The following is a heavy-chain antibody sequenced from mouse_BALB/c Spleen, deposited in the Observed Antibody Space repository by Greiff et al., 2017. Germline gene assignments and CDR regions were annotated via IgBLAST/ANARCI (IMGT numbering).Heavy chain of an antibody. CDR3: ASQGVAAWFAY. J-gene: IGHJ3*01. V-gene: IGHV2-2*02. Sequence: QVQLQQSGPGLVQPSQSLSITCTVSGFSLTSYGVHWVRQSPGKGLEWLGVIWSGGSTDYNAAFISRLSISKDNSKSQVFFKMNSLQANDTAIYYCASQGVAAWFAYWGQGTLVTVSA. CDR1: GFSLTSYG. D-gene: IGHD1-3*01. CDR2: IWSGGST.